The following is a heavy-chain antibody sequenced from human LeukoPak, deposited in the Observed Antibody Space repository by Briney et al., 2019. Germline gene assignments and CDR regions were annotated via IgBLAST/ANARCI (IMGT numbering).Heavy chain of an antibody. Sequence: ASVKVSCKASGYTFTSYAMHWGRQAPGQRLGWMGWINAGNGNTKYSQTFHGRVTITRDTSATTAYMELSSLRSEDTAVYYCAREYYDYVWGSYRYWYYFDYWGQGTLVTVSS. J-gene: IGHJ4*02. CDR1: GYTFTSYA. CDR2: INAGNGNT. D-gene: IGHD3-16*02. V-gene: IGHV1-3*01. CDR3: AREYYDYVWGSYRYWYYFDY.